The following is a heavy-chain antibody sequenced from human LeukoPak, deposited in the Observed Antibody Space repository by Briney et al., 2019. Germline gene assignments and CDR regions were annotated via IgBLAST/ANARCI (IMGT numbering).Heavy chain of an antibody. Sequence: PSETLSLTCAVYGGSFSGYYWSWIRQPPGKGLEWIGEINHSGSTNYNPSLKSRVTISVDTSKNQFSLKLSSVTAADTAVYYCARALYYYDSSGSPRPLLDYWGQGTLVTVSS. V-gene: IGHV4-34*01. CDR2: INHSGST. D-gene: IGHD3-22*01. J-gene: IGHJ4*02. CDR3: ARALYYYDSSGSPRPLLDY. CDR1: GGSFSGYY.